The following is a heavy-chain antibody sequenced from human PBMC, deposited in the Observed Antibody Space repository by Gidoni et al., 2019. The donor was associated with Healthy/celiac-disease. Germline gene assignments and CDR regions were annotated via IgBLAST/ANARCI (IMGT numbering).Heavy chain of an antibody. CDR2: ISSSSSYI. D-gene: IGHD2-15*01. V-gene: IGHV3-21*01. CDR3: ATFLRSGGGEDYFDY. CDR1: GFTFSSYS. Sequence: EVQLVESGGGLVKPGGSLRLSCAASGFTFSSYSMNWVRQAPGKGLEWVSSISSSSSYIYYADSVKGRFTISRDNAKNSLYLQMNSLRAEDTAVYYCATFLRSGGGEDYFDYWGQGTLVTVSS. J-gene: IGHJ4*02.